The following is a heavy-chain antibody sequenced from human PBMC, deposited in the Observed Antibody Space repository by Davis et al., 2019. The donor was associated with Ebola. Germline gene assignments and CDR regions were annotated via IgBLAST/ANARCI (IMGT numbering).Heavy chain of an antibody. CDR2: INHSGST. V-gene: IGHV4-34*01. CDR1: GGSFSGYY. J-gene: IGHJ6*02. Sequence: MPSETLSLTCAVYGGSFSGYYWSWIRQPPGKGLEWIGEINHSGSTYYNPSLKSRVTISVDTSKNQFSLKLSSVTAADTAVYYCARGVFVDTAMVGLYYYYGMDVWGQGTTVTVSS. D-gene: IGHD5-18*01. CDR3: ARGVFVDTAMVGLYYYYGMDV.